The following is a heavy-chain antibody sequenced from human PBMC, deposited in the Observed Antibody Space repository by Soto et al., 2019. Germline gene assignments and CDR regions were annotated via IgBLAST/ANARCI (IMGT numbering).Heavy chain of an antibody. V-gene: IGHV3-64*01. CDR3: PRGGGIPYYYYGMDV. J-gene: IGHJ6*02. CDR2: ISSNGGST. Sequence: GGSLRLSCAASGFTFSSYAMHWVRQAPGKGLEYVSAISSNGGSTYYANSVKGRFTISRDNSKNTLYLQMGSLRAEDMAVYYCPRGGGIPYYYYGMDVWGQGTTVTVSS. D-gene: IGHD3-10*01. CDR1: GFTFSSYA.